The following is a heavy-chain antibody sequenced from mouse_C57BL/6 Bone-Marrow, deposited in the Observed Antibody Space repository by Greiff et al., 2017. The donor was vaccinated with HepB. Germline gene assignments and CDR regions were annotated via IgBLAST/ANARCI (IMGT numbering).Heavy chain of an antibody. D-gene: IGHD2-2*01. V-gene: IGHV14-4*01. J-gene: IGHJ4*01. CDR3: TTWLRLYAMDY. CDR1: GFNIKDDY. Sequence: VQLQQSGAELVRPGASVKLSCTASGFNIKDDYMHWVKQRPEQGLEWIGWIDPENGDTEYASKFQGKATITADTSSNTAYLQLSSLTSEDTAVYYCTTWLRLYAMDYWGQGTSVTVSS. CDR2: IDPENGDT.